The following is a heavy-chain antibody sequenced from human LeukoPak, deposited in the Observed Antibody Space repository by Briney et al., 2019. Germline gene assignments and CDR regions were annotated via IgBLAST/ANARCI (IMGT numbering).Heavy chain of an antibody. CDR1: GFTFSSYS. J-gene: IGHJ4*02. Sequence: GSLRLSCAASGFTFSSYSMNWVRQAPGKGLEWVSYISGISSTIYYADSVKGRFTVSRDNAKNSLFLQMNSLRAEDTAVYYCARAGYYRFDYWGQGTQVTVSS. CDR2: ISGISSTI. V-gene: IGHV3-48*01. D-gene: IGHD4-11*01. CDR3: ARAGYYRFDY.